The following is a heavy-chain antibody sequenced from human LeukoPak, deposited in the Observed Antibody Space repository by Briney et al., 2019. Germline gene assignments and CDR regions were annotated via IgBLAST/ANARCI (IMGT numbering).Heavy chain of an antibody. D-gene: IGHD1-26*01. V-gene: IGHV4-59*08. CDR2: IYYSGST. CDR3: ARHGSYHLNFDY. J-gene: IGHJ4*02. CDR1: GGSFSSYY. Sequence: SETLSLTCTVSGGSFSSYYWNWIRQPPGKGLEWIGYIYYSGSTNYNPSLKSRVTISVDTSKNQFSLKLSSVTAADTAVYYCARHGSYHLNFDYWGQGTLVTVSS.